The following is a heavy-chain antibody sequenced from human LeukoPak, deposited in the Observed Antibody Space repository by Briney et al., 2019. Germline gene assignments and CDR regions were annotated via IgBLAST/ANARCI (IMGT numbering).Heavy chain of an antibody. Sequence: SLXXXCXAAGFTFSDRYMSWIRQAPGKGMEWVAYISPNGQNIHYADSVKGRSTISRENAKNSLFLQVNSLRAEDTAVYYCATESGWLFDYWGQGTLVTVSS. CDR3: ATESGWLFDY. CDR1: GFTFSDRY. J-gene: IGHJ4*02. CDR2: ISPNGQNI. V-gene: IGHV3-11*04. D-gene: IGHD5-12*01.